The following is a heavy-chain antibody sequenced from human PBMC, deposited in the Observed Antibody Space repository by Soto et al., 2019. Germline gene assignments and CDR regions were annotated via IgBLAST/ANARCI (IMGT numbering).Heavy chain of an antibody. J-gene: IGHJ6*02. D-gene: IGHD6-25*01. V-gene: IGHV1-69*01. Sequence: QVQLVQSGAEVKKPGSSVKVSCKASGGTFSSYAISWVLQAPGQGLEWMGGIIPIFGTANYAQKFQGRVTITADEYTSTAYMELSSLRSEDTAVYYCARGGVDYYYYGMDVWGQGTTVTVSS. CDR1: GGTFSSYA. CDR3: ARGGVDYYYYGMDV. CDR2: IIPIFGTA.